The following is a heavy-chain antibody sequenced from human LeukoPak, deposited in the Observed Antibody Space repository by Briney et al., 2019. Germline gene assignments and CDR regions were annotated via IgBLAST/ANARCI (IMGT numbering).Heavy chain of an antibody. Sequence: SETLSLTCAVYGGSFSGYYWSWIRQPPGKGLEWIGYIYYSGSTNYNPSLKSRVTISVDTSKNQFSLKLSSVTAADTAVYYCAKMATTAFDYWGQGTLVTVSS. CDR1: GGSFSGYY. V-gene: IGHV4-59*01. J-gene: IGHJ4*02. CDR2: IYYSGST. CDR3: AKMATTAFDY. D-gene: IGHD5-24*01.